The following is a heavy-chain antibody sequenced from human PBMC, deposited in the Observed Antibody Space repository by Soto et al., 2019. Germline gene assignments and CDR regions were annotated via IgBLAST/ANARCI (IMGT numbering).Heavy chain of an antibody. J-gene: IGHJ6*02. D-gene: IGHD3-10*01. V-gene: IGHV3-30*18. CDR1: GFTFSGYG. CDR3: AKGYLITSRGGGDYYGVDV. CDR2: VSYDESNK. Sequence: PGGSLRHSCAASGFTFSGYGMHWVRQAPGKGLEWVAVVSYDESNKYYADSVKGRFTISRDNSKNTLYLQMNSPRAEDTAVYYCAKGYLITSRGGGDYYGVDVWGQGTTVTVSS.